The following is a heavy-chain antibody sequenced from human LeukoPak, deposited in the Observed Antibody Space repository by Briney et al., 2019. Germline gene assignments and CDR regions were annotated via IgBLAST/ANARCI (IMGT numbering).Heavy chain of an antibody. CDR2: ISAYNGNT. V-gene: IGHV1-18*01. CDR1: GYTFTSYG. D-gene: IGHD2-15*01. CDR3: ARVGSEEPLQYYFDY. Sequence: ASVKVSCKASGYTFTSYGISWVRQAPGQGLEWMGWISAYNGNTNYAQKLQGRVTMTTDTSTSTAYMELRSLRSDDTAVYYCARVGSEEPLQYYFDYWGQGTLVTVSS. J-gene: IGHJ4*02.